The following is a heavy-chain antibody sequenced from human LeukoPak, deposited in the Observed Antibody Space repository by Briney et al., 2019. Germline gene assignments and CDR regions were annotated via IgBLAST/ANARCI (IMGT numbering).Heavy chain of an antibody. CDR2: IKQDGSEK. V-gene: IGHV3-7*01. Sequence: GWSLRLSCAASGFTFSSYWMSWVRQAPGKGLEWVANIKQDGSEKYYVDSVKGRFTISRDNAKNSLYLQMNSPRAEDTAVYYCASGYCSSGRCYGDYWGQGTLVTVSS. D-gene: IGHD2-15*01. J-gene: IGHJ4*02. CDR1: GFTFSSYW. CDR3: ASGYCSSGRCYGDY.